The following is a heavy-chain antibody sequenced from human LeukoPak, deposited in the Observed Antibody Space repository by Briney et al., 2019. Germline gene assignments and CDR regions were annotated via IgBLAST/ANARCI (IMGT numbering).Heavy chain of an antibody. CDR3: ARVSYYYDSSGYYLDAFDI. D-gene: IGHD3-22*01. CDR1: GFTFDDYG. Sequence: GGSLRLSCAASGFTFDDYGMSWVRQAPGKGLEWVSGINWIGGSTGYADSVKGRFTISRDNAKNSLYLQMNSLRAEDTALYYCARVSYYYDSSGYYLDAFDIWGQGTMVTVSS. CDR2: INWIGGST. J-gene: IGHJ3*02. V-gene: IGHV3-20*04.